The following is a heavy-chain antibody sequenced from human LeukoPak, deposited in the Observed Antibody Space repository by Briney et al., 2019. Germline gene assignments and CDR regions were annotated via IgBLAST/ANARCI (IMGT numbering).Heavy chain of an antibody. D-gene: IGHD2-15*01. V-gene: IGHV2-5*02. CDR2: IYWDDDK. CDR1: GFSLITSGVG. CDR3: AHSLCNGGSCYAGFDF. Sequence: SGPTLVKPTQTLTLTCTFSGFSLITSGVGVGWIRQPPGKALEWLALIYWDDDKRYSPSLKNRLSITKDTSKNQVVLTMTNMDPVDTATYYCAHSLCNGGSCYAGFDFWGQGTLVTVSS. J-gene: IGHJ4*02.